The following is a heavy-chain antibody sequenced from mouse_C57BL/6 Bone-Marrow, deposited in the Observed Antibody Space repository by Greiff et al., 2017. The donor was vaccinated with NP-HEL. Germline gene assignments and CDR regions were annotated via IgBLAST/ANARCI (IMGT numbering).Heavy chain of an antibody. J-gene: IGHJ4*01. Sequence: QVQLQQSGAELARPGASVKLSCKASGYTFTSYGISWVKQRTGQGLEWIGEIYPRSGNTYYNEKFKGKATLTADKSSSTAYMELRSLTSEDSAVLFWGRGGDGPLYYAMDYWGQGTSVTVSS. CDR3: GRGGDGPLYYAMDY. D-gene: IGHD2-3*01. CDR2: IYPRSGNT. CDR1: GYTFTSYG. V-gene: IGHV1-81*01.